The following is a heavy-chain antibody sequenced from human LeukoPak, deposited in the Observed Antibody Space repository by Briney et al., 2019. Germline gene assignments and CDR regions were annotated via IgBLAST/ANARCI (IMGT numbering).Heavy chain of an antibody. CDR3: ARDGYGSGTEDY. J-gene: IGHJ4*02. Sequence: ASVKVSCKASGYTFTSYGISWVRQAPGQGLEWMGWISAYNGNTNYAQKLQGRVTMTRNTSISTAYMELSSLRSEDTAVYYCARDGYGSGTEDYWGQGTLVTVSS. D-gene: IGHD3-10*01. V-gene: IGHV1-18*01. CDR2: ISAYNGNT. CDR1: GYTFTSYG.